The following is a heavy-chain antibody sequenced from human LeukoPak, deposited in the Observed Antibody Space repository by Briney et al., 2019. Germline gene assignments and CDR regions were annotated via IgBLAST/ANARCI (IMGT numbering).Heavy chain of an antibody. V-gene: IGHV4-30-4*08. CDR3: ARAKLSGYPHYYYYHYMDV. J-gene: IGHJ6*03. D-gene: IGHD3-22*01. CDR1: GSSISSGDYY. Sequence: SETLSLTCTVSGSSISSGDYYWSWIRQPPGKGLEWIGYIYYSGSTYYNPSLKSRVTISVDTSKNQFSLKLSSVTAADTAVYYCARAKLSGYPHYYYYHYMDVWGKGTTVTVSS. CDR2: IYYSGST.